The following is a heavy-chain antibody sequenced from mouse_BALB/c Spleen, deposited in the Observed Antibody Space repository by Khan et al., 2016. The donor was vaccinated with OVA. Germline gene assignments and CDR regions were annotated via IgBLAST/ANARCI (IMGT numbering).Heavy chain of an antibody. CDR1: GFSLTNYG. CDR3: ARQPYYHYYIMDY. D-gene: IGHD2-10*01. J-gene: IGHJ4*01. V-gene: IGHV2-6-1*01. CDR2: IWSDGST. Sequence: QVQLQQSGPGLVAPSQSLSITCTISGFSLTNYGVHWVRQPPGKGLVWLVVIWSDGSTTYNSTLKSRLSISKDNSKSQVFLKMNSLQTDDTAMYYCARQPYYHYYIMDYWGQGTSVTVSS.